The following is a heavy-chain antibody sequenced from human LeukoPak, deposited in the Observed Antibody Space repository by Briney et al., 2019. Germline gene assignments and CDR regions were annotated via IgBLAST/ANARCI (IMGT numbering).Heavy chain of an antibody. V-gene: IGHV3-48*03. J-gene: IGHJ4*02. CDR2: ISSSGHTI. Sequence: GGSLRLSCAASGFTFSSFEINWVRQAPGKGLEWVSYISSSGHTIYYADSVKGRFTISRDNAKNSMFMQMNSLRVEDTAVYYCARAYTNGPFYFDYWGQGVLVTVSP. D-gene: IGHD2-8*01. CDR3: ARAYTNGPFYFDY. CDR1: GFTFSSFE.